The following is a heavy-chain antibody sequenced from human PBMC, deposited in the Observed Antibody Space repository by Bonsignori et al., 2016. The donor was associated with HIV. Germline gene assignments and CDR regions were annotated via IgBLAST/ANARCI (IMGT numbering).Heavy chain of an antibody. CDR2: ISGSGGST. D-gene: IGHD5-18*01. CDR3: ATSAWIQLWDAASPYYFDY. Sequence: GESLKISCAASGFTFSSYAMSWVRQAPGKGLEWVSAISGSGGSTYYADSVKGRFTISRDNSKNTLYLQMNSLRAEDTAVYYCATSAWIQLWDAASPYYFDYWGQGTLVTVSS. J-gene: IGHJ4*02. CDR1: GFTFSSYA. V-gene: IGHV3-23*01.